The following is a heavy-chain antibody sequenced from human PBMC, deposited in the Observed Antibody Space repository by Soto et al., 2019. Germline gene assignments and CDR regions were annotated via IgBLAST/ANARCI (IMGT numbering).Heavy chain of an antibody. Sequence: QVQLQQWGAGLLKPSETLSLTCAVYGGSLSGFYWSWIRQPPGKGLEWIGEINHSGSTNYNPSLKSRVTISVDTSKNQFSLKLSSVTAADTAVYYCARGDLRDEDYWGKGTLVNVSS. CDR1: GGSLSGFY. D-gene: IGHD4-17*01. J-gene: IGHJ4*02. CDR2: INHSGST. CDR3: ARGDLRDEDY. V-gene: IGHV4-34*01.